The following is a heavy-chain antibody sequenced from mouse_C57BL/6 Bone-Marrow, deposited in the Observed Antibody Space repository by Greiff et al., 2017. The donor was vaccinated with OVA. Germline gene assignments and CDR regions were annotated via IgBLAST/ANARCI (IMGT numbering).Heavy chain of an antibody. CDR2: IYPGDGDT. Sequence: QVQLQQSGHELVKPGASVKISCKASGYAFSSSWMNWVKQRPGKGLEWIGRIYPGDGDTNYNGKFKGKATLTADKSSSTAYMQLSSLTSEDSAVXFCARHEDDYYASCFDYWGQGTTLTVSS. CDR1: GYAFSSSW. J-gene: IGHJ2*01. D-gene: IGHD2-3*01. V-gene: IGHV1-82*01. CDR3: ARHEDDYYASCFDY.